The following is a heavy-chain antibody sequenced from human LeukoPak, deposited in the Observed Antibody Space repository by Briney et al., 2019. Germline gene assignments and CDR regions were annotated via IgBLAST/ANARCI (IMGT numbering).Heavy chain of an antibody. D-gene: IGHD2-15*01. V-gene: IGHV3-66*01. J-gene: IGHJ3*02. CDR3: ARVGPTYCSGGSCYTWDAFDI. CDR1: GFTFSSYS. Sequence: GGSLRLSCAASGFTFSSYSMNWVRQAPGKGLEWVSVIYSGGSTYYADSVKGRFTISRDNSKNTLYLQMNSLRAEDTAVYYCARVGPTYCSGGSCYTWDAFDIWGQGTMVTVSS. CDR2: IYSGGST.